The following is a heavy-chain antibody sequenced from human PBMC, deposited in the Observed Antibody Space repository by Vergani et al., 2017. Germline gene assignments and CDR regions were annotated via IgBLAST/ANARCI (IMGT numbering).Heavy chain of an antibody. CDR2: LSASDRRT. D-gene: IGHD2-2*02. J-gene: IGHJ4*02. V-gene: IGHV3-23*01. CDR1: GFTFIMHA. CDR3: ARDHYYCSSTSCYTYYFDY. Sequence: EVQLLESGGDLVQPGGSLRLSCAASGFTFIMHAMSWVRQAPGKGLEWVSTLSASDRRTHYADSVKGRFTISRDNSKNTLYLQMNSLRAEDTAVYYCARDHYYCSSTSCYTYYFDYWGQGTLVTVSS.